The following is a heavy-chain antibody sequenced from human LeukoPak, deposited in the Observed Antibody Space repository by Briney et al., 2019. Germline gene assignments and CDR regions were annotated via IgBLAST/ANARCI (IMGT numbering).Heavy chain of an antibody. D-gene: IGHD6-19*01. Sequence: GGSLRLSCAASGFTFSSYAMSWVRQAPGKGLEWVSSISGSGGSTYYADSVKRRFTISRDNSKNTLYLQMNSLRAEDTAVYYCVVAGIRGTPLFDYWGQGTLVTVSS. CDR2: ISGSGGST. CDR3: VVAGIRGTPLFDY. V-gene: IGHV3-23*01. J-gene: IGHJ4*02. CDR1: GFTFSSYA.